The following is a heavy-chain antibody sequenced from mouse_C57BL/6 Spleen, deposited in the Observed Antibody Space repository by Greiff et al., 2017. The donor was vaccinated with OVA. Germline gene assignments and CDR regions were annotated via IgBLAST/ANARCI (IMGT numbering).Heavy chain of an antibody. CDR3: ARDRDGNYLDY. D-gene: IGHD2-1*01. CDR2: ISYDGSN. Sequence: EVKLVESGPGLVKPSQSLSLTCSVTGYSITSGYYWNWIRQFPGNKLEWMGYISYDGSNNYNPSLKNRISITRDTSKNQFFLKLNSVTTEDTATYYCARDRDGNYLDYWGQGTTLTVSS. CDR1: GYSITSGYY. V-gene: IGHV3-6*01. J-gene: IGHJ2*01.